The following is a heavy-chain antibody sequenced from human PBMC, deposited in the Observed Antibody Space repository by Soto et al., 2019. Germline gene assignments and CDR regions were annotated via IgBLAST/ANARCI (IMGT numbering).Heavy chain of an antibody. Sequence: SVKVSCKASGGTFSSYAISWVRQAPGQGLEWMGGIIPIFGTANYAQKFQGRVTITADESTSTAYMELSSLRSEDTAVYYCARDDCSSTSCYTYYFDYWGQGTLVTVPQ. CDR1: GGTFSSYA. V-gene: IGHV1-69*13. CDR3: ARDDCSSTSCYTYYFDY. CDR2: IIPIFGTA. J-gene: IGHJ4*02. D-gene: IGHD2-2*02.